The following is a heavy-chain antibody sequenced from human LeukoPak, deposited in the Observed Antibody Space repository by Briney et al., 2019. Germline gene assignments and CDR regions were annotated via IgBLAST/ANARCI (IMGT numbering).Heavy chain of an antibody. CDR2: VSPNSGGT. D-gene: IGHD2/OR15-2a*01. CDR3: ASPWYGNRFGMDV. J-gene: IGHJ6*02. V-gene: IGHV1-2*06. CDR1: GYTFTSYY. Sequence: ASVKVSCKASGYTFTSYYIHWVRQAPGQGLEWMGRVSPNSGGTDYALKFQGRVTMTRDTSISTAYMELSSLRSDDTAVYYCASPWYGNRFGMDVWGQGTTVTVSS.